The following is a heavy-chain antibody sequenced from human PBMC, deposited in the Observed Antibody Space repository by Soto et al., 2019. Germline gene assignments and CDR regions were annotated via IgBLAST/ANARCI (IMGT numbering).Heavy chain of an antibody. Sequence: QVQLQESGPGLVEPSQTLSLTCTVSGDSISSGGYFWSWIRQHPGKGLEWIGYINYSGTTYYKPSLKRRVAISVDTSKNRCSLKLTSVTAADTAVYYCARYRGDYLNWFDPWGQGTLVTVSS. CDR2: INYSGTT. V-gene: IGHV4-31*03. CDR1: GDSISSGGYF. D-gene: IGHD4-17*01. CDR3: ARYRGDYLNWFDP. J-gene: IGHJ5*02.